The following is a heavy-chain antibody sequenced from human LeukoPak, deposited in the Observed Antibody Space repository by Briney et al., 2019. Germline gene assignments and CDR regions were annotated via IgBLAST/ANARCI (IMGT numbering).Heavy chain of an antibody. D-gene: IGHD2-8*02. CDR3: ATYRQVLLPFES. Sequence: GGSLRLSCAASGFTLSTYAMSWVRQTPGKGLEWVAATSSSDAGTYHADSVRGRFTISRDNSKSTLSLQMNSLRAEDTAIYYCATYRQVLLPFESWGQGTLVTVSS. CDR1: GFTLSTYA. CDR2: TSSSDAGT. J-gene: IGHJ4*02. V-gene: IGHV3-23*01.